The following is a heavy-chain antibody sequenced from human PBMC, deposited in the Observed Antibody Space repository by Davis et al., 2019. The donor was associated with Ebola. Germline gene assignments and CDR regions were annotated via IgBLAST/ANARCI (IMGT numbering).Heavy chain of an antibody. D-gene: IGHD3-22*01. Sequence: ASVTVSCQASGYTFTSYDINWVRQATGQGLEWMGWMNPNSGNTGYAQKFQGRVTMTRNTSISTAYMELSSLRSEDTAVYYCARGSDYYDSSGYRYWGQGTLVTVSS. J-gene: IGHJ4*02. CDR1: GYTFTSYD. CDR3: ARGSDYYDSSGYRY. CDR2: MNPNSGNT. V-gene: IGHV1-8*01.